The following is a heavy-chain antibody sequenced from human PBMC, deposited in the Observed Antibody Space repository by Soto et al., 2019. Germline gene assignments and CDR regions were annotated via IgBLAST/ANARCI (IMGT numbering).Heavy chain of an antibody. J-gene: IGHJ4*02. V-gene: IGHV4-39*01. CDR1: GGPITSRTYS. CDR2: IYYHGNT. CDR3: ASTLTYYDSSGYHFGPGSIDY. D-gene: IGHD3-22*01. Sequence: PSETLSLTCAVSGGPITSRTYSWGWIRQPPGKTLEWIGTIYYHGNTYSNPSLKSRVTIFVDTSKNQFSLKLTSVTAADTAVYYCASTLTYYDSSGYHFGPGSIDYRGKGTLVTVSS.